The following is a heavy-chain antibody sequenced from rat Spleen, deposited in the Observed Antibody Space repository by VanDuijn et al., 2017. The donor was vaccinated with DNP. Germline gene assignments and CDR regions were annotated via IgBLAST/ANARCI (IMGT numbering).Heavy chain of an antibody. D-gene: IGHD1-11*01. Sequence: EVKLVESGGGLVQPGRSLKLSCEVSGFNFNDYWMGWVRQAPGKGLEWIGEINKDSSTINYTPSLKDKFTISRDNAQNTLYLQMSKLGSEDTAIYYCAGLGWHGWFAYWGQGTLVTVSS. CDR1: GFNFNDYW. J-gene: IGHJ3*01. CDR3: AGLGWHGWFAY. V-gene: IGHV4-2*01. CDR2: INKDSSTI.